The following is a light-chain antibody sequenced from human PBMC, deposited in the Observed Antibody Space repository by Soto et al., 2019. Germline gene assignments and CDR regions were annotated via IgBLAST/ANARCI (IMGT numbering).Light chain of an antibody. Sequence: EIVMTQSPVTLSVSPGERATLSCRASQNISRSLAWYQQKPGQGPSLLIYGTSTRAGGVPARFSGSGSGTDFTLTISRLEPEDFAVYYCQQYGSSPGTVGQGTKVDIK. V-gene: IGKV3-20*01. CDR2: GTS. CDR3: QQYGSSPGT. J-gene: IGKJ1*01. CDR1: QNISRS.